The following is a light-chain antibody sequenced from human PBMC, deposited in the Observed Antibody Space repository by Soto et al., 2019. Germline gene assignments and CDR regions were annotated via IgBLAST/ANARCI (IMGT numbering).Light chain of an antibody. J-gene: IGKJ5*01. Sequence: DIQMTQSPSSVSAFVGDTVTLTCRASQAISSSLAWYQQKPGKAPNLLMFDASNLQSGVPSRFSGSGAGTDITLTISCLQPGDFGSYYCQQAASFPITFGQGTRL. CDR1: QAISSS. V-gene: IGKV1-12*01. CDR3: QQAASFPIT. CDR2: DAS.